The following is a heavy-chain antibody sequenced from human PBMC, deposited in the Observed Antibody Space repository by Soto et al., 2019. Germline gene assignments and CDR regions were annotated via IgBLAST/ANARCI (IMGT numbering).Heavy chain of an antibody. Sequence: QVQLVESGGGVVRPGRSLRLSCAASGFTISSHIMHWVRQAPGKGLEWVAAISYDGSKKYYADSVRGRFTISRDESMDTLHLQMNSLGPEDTAVYFCASPRYSGYDLYQGFAVAGVDYWGQGSLVTVS. CDR1: GFTISSHI. V-gene: IGHV3-30-3*01. CDR2: ISYDGSKK. CDR3: ASPRYSGYDLYQGFAVAGVDY. J-gene: IGHJ4*02. D-gene: IGHD5-12*01.